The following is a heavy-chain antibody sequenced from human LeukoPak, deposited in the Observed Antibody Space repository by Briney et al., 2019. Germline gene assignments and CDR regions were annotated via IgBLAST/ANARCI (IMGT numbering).Heavy chain of an antibody. J-gene: IGHJ4*02. D-gene: IGHD3-22*01. CDR2: ISQDGSEK. CDR3: AREVGSSGCDY. CDR1: GFTFNNYW. V-gene: IGHV3-7*01. Sequence: GGSLRLSCAASGFTFNNYWLTWVRQAPGKGLEWVAKISQDGSEKYYVDSVKGRFTISRDSGKNSLYLLMNSLRVEDTAVYYCAREVGSSGCDYWGQGTLVTVSS.